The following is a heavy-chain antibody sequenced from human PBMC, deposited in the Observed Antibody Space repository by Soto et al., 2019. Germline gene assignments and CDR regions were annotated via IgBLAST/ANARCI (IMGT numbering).Heavy chain of an antibody. CDR1: GASVSPGVYY. CDR3: AGAVSDVDVLRYRITNFDQ. V-gene: IGHV4-31*01. CDR2: IDNSGST. D-gene: IGHD3-10*02. J-gene: IGHJ4*02. Sequence: QVPLDESGPGLVQPSQTLSLSCTVSGASVSPGVYYWTSIRQHPGKGLESIGSIDNSGSTYSNPALTRPVDISADTSKTQFGPQLHSVAAADTAFYYCAGAVSDVDVLRYRITNFDQRVQGILVTVS.